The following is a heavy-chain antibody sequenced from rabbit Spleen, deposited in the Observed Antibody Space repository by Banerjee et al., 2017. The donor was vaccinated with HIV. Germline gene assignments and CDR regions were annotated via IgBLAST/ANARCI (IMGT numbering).Heavy chain of an antibody. CDR2: IYAAGSGST. J-gene: IGHJ4*01. CDR3: GRGAWSTDCMNL. Sequence: EESGGDLVKPEGSLTLTCTASGFTLSSYWICWVRQAPGKGLEWIACIYAAGSGSTYYASWAKGRFTISKTSSTTVTLKMTSLTAADTATYLCGRGAWSTDCMNLWGPGALVTVS. V-gene: IGHV1S45*01. D-gene: IGHD7-1*01. CDR1: GFTLSSYW.